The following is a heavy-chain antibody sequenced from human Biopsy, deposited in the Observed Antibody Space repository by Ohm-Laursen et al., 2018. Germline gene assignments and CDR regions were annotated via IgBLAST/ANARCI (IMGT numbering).Heavy chain of an antibody. J-gene: IGHJ4*02. CDR2: IYYSGTT. Sequence: GTLSRTCTVSGGSISSYYWNWIRQPPGKGLEWIGYIYYSGTTDYSPSLKSRVTISIDKSKNQFFLKLSSVTAEDTAVYYCARDDAVTVIRGLYYWGQGALVTVSS. V-gene: IGHV4-59*01. CDR1: GGSISSYY. D-gene: IGHD2-21*02. CDR3: ARDDAVTVIRGLYY.